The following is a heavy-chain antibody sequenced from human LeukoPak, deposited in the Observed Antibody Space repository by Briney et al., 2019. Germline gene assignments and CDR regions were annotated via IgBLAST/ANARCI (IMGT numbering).Heavy chain of an antibody. CDR3: ARQRADYYYYYIDV. CDR1: GGSISSSNYY. Sequence: SETLSLTCTVSGGSISSSNYYWDWIRQPPGTGLEWIGSIYYSETTYDNPSLKSRVTMSIDTSKNQFSLKLSSVTAADPAVYYCARQRADYYYYYIDVWGKGTTVTVS. V-gene: IGHV4-39*01. CDR2: IYYSETT. J-gene: IGHJ6*03.